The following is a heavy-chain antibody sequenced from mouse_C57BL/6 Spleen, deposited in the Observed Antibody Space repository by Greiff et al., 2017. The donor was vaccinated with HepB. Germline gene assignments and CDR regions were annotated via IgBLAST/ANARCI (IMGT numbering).Heavy chain of an antibody. D-gene: IGHD1-1*01. CDR2: INPNNGGT. Sequence: EVQLQQSGPELVKPGASVKISCKASGYTFTDYYMNWVKQSHGKSLEWIGDINPNNGGTSYNQKFKGKATLTVDKSSSTAYMELRSLTSEDSAVYYCARRIYYYGSSYPFYAMDYWGQGTSVTVSS. CDR1: GYTFTDYY. J-gene: IGHJ4*01. V-gene: IGHV1-26*01. CDR3: ARRIYYYGSSYPFYAMDY.